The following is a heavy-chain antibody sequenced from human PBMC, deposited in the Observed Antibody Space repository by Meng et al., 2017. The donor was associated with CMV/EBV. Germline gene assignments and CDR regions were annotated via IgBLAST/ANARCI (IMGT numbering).Heavy chain of an antibody. J-gene: IGHJ4*02. Sequence: GSLRLSCAASGFTFSSYAMHWVRQAPGKGLEWVAVISYDGSNKYYADSVKGRFTISRDNSKNTLYLQMNSLRAEDTAVYYCVRGLGTLRFLEWLPLDFDYWGQGTLVTVSS. CDR1: GFTFSSYA. V-gene: IGHV3-30*04. CDR3: VRGLGTLRFLEWLPLDFDY. D-gene: IGHD3-3*01. CDR2: ISYDGSNK.